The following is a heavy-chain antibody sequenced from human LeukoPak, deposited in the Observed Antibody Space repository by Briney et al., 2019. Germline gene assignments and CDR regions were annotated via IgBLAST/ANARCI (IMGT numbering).Heavy chain of an antibody. CDR3: TCAEGFGKLSFSFDY. Sequence: GGSLRLSCMISGFTFSRYWMSWVRQAPWKGLEWVANIKQDGSQIYYVGSVRGRFTISRDNAKKLVHLQMDAVRAEDTAIYYCTCAEGFGKLSFSFDYWGQGIQVTVSS. J-gene: IGHJ4*02. CDR1: GFTFSRYW. V-gene: IGHV3-7*03. D-gene: IGHD3-10*01. CDR2: IKQDGSQI.